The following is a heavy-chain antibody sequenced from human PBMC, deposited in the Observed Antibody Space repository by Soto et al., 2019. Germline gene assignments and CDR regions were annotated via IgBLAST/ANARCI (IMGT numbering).Heavy chain of an antibody. Sequence: QVQLVESGGGVVQPGRSLRLSCAASGFTFSSYGMHWVRQAPGKGLEWVAVISYDGSNKYYADAVKGRITSPRDNSKNTLYLHMNSLRACDTALYYCAKWKVPTMPLGWGQGTLVTVSS. CDR2: ISYDGSNK. CDR1: GFTFSSYG. V-gene: IGHV3-30*18. CDR3: AKWKVPTMPLG. D-gene: IGHD2-2*01. J-gene: IGHJ4*02.